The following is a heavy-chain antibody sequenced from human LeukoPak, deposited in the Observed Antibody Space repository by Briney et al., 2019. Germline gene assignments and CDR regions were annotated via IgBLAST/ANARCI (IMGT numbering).Heavy chain of an antibody. CDR1: GFTFSSYG. V-gene: IGHV3-21*01. D-gene: IGHD2-21*02. CDR2: ISSSSSYI. Sequence: PGGSLRPSCAASGFTFSSYGMNWVRQAPGKGLEWVSSISSSSSYIYYADSVKGRFTISRDNAKNSLYLQMNSLRAEDTAVYYCARDGYCGGDCYRNDAFDIWGQGTMVTVSS. J-gene: IGHJ3*02. CDR3: ARDGYCGGDCYRNDAFDI.